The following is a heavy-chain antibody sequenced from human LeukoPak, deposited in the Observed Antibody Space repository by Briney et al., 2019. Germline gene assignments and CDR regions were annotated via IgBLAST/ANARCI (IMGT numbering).Heavy chain of an antibody. CDR3: ARGYGDFNASDI. Sequence: ASVKVSCKTSGYTFTGNYMHWVRQAPGQGLEWMGRINPNSGGTNYVQKFQGRVTMTRDTSISTAYMEMSRLRSDDTAVYYCARGYGDFNASDIWGQGTMVTVSS. CDR2: INPNSGGT. V-gene: IGHV1-2*06. CDR1: GYTFTGNY. D-gene: IGHD4-17*01. J-gene: IGHJ3*02.